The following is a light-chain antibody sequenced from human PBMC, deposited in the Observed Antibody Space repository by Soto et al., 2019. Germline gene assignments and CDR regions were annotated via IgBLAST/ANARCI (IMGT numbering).Light chain of an antibody. V-gene: IGLV2-14*01. CDR3: CSYTSSINYV. CDR1: SSYFDIYKY. J-gene: IGLJ1*01. CDR2: QVT. Sequence: QSALTQPASVSGSPGQSITISCTGTSSYFDIYKYVSWYQQHPGKAPKLMIYQVTNRPSGVSNRFSGSTSGNTASLTISGLQAEDEADYYCCSYTSSINYVFGTGTKVTVL.